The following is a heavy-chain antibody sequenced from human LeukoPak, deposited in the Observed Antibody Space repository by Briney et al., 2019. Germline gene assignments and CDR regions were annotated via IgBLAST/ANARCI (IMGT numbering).Heavy chain of an antibody. Sequence: PSQTLSLTCTVSGDSISSYYWGWIQQPPGKGLEWIGYIYYSGSTNYNPSLKSRVTISVDTSKNQFSLKLSSVTAADTAVYYCARESSGWPLDYWGQGTLVTVSS. D-gene: IGHD6-19*01. CDR3: ARESSGWPLDY. J-gene: IGHJ4*02. V-gene: IGHV4-59*01. CDR1: GDSISSYY. CDR2: IYYSGST.